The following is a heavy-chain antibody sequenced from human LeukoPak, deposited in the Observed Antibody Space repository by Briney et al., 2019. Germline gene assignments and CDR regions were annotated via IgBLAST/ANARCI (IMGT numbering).Heavy chain of an antibody. CDR3: AKVLSPANFDAFDI. J-gene: IGHJ3*02. Sequence: GGSLRLSCVASGFTFSSYWMSWVRQAPGKGLERVANIRSDGGETYYMDSVKGRFTISRDNSKNTLYLQMNSLRAEDTAVYYCAKVLSPANFDAFDIWGQGTMVTVSS. V-gene: IGHV3-7*01. CDR1: GFTFSSYW. CDR2: IRSDGGET.